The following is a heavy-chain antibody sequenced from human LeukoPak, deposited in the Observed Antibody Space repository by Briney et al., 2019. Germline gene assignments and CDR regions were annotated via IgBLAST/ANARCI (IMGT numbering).Heavy chain of an antibody. D-gene: IGHD3-22*01. V-gene: IGHV1-24*01. CDR3: ATDLGYYDSSGYYGY. CDR2: FNPEDGET. CDR1: GYTLTELS. Sequence: ASVTVSCKVSGYTLTELSMHWVRQAPGKGLEWMGGFNPEDGETIYAQKFQGGVTTTEDTSTDTAYMELSSLRSEDTAVYYCATDLGYYDSSGYYGYWGQGTLVTVSS. J-gene: IGHJ4*02.